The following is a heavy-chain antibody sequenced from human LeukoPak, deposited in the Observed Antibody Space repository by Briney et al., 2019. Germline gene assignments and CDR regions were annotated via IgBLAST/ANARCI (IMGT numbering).Heavy chain of an antibody. V-gene: IGHV3-53*01. Sequence: GGSLRLSCAASGFTFSTYSMNWVRQAPGKGLEWVSFIYSDNTHYSDSVRGRFTISRDNSKNTLYLQMNSLRAEHTAVYYCARRAGAYSHPYDYWGQGTLVTVSS. CDR2: IYSDNT. CDR3: ARRAGAYSHPYDY. D-gene: IGHD4/OR15-4a*01. J-gene: IGHJ4*02. CDR1: GFTFSTYS.